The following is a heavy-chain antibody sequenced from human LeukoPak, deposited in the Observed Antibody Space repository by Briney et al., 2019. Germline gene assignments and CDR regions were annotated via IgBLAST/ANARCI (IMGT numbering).Heavy chain of an antibody. CDR1: GDSVSSNSAA. V-gene: IGHV6-1*01. CDR3: ARDQGYCSAGSCYHFDC. J-gene: IGHJ4*02. Sequence: SQTLSLTCAISGDSVSSNSAAWNWIRQSPSRGLEWLGRTYYSSKWYNDYAVSVKSRITINPDTSKNQFSLQLNSVTPEDTAVYYCARDQGYCSAGSCYHFDCWGQGTLVTVSS. D-gene: IGHD2-15*01. CDR2: TYYSSKWYN.